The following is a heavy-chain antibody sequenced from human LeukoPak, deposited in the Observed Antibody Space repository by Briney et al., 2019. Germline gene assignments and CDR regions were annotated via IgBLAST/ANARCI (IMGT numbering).Heavy chain of an antibody. Sequence: ASVKVSCKASGYTFTGYYMHWVRQAPGQGLEWMGWINPNSGGTNYAQKFQGRVTMTRDTSISTAYMELSRLRSDDTAVYYCARGPDTRIAAAGPYFDYWGQGTLVTVSS. CDR3: ARGPDTRIAAAGPYFDY. D-gene: IGHD6-13*01. J-gene: IGHJ4*02. CDR1: GYTFTGYY. CDR2: INPNSGGT. V-gene: IGHV1-2*02.